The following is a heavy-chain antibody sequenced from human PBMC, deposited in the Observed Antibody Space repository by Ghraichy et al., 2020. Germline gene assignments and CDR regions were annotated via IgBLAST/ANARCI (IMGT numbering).Heavy chain of an antibody. CDR3: ARAPGPVEMATAD. J-gene: IGHJ4*02. CDR2: IYYSGST. Sequence: TLSLTCTVSGGSISSYYWSWIRQPPGKGLEWIGYIYYSGSTNYNPSLKSRVTISVDTSKNQFSLKLSSVTAADTAVYYFARAPGPVEMATADWGQGTLVTVSS. D-gene: IGHD5-24*01. CDR1: GGSISSYY. V-gene: IGHV4-59*01.